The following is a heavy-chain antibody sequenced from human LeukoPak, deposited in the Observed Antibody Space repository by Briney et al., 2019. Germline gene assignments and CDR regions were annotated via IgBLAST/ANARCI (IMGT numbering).Heavy chain of an antibody. CDR1: GFTFSSDD. J-gene: IGHJ4*02. D-gene: IGHD3-10*01. V-gene: IGHV3-48*02. CDR3: ARGRGLTLSYHYFDY. CDR2: ISSYSTTT. Sequence: GGSLRLSCAGSGFTFSSDDMNWVRQAAGRGLEWVAYISSYSTTTYYAESVKGRFTISRDNAKNSLYLQVNSLRDEDTAVYYCARGRGLTLSYHYFDYWGQETLVTVSS.